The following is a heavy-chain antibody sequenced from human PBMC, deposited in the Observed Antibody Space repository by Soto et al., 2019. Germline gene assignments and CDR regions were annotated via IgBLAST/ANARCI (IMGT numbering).Heavy chain of an antibody. J-gene: IGHJ5*02. V-gene: IGHV3-23*01. CDR2: ISGSGDST. D-gene: IGHD6-13*01. CDR3: AKQLRTSNWYNWFDP. CDR1: GFTFSSYA. Sequence: GGSLRLSCAASGFTFSSYAMSWVRQTPGKGLEWVSTISGSGDSTYYADSVKGRFTISRDNSKNTLYLQMNSLRVEDTAIHYCAKQLRTSNWYNWFDPWGQGTLVTVSS.